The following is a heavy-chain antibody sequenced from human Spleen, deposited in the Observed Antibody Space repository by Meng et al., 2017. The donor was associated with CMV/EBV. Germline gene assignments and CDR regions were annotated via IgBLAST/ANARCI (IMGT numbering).Heavy chain of an antibody. CDR3: ARGVGVTAADY. Sequence: QVQLVRAGVEGKKPGASMKVSCRASGHTFAGYYMPWVRQAPGQGLEWMGWIYPNSGGTNYAQKFQGRVTMTRDTSISTAYMELSRLRSEDTAVYYCARGVGVTAADYWGQGTLVTVSS. D-gene: IGHD2-15*01. CDR1: GHTFAGYY. J-gene: IGHJ4*02. V-gene: IGHV1-2*02. CDR2: IYPNSGGT.